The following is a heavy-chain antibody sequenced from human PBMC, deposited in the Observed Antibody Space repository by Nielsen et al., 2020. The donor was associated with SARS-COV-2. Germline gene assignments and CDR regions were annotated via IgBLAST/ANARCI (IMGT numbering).Heavy chain of an antibody. CDR1: GCSFSGYY. Sequence: SETLSLTCAVYGCSFSGYYWSWIRQPPGKGLEWIGEINHSGSTNYNPSLKSRVTISVDTSKNQFSLKLSSVTAADTAVYYCARPLRGYSYAYYYYYGMDVWGQGTTVTVSS. CDR2: INHSGST. J-gene: IGHJ6*02. D-gene: IGHD5-18*01. V-gene: IGHV4-34*01. CDR3: ARPLRGYSYAYYYYYGMDV.